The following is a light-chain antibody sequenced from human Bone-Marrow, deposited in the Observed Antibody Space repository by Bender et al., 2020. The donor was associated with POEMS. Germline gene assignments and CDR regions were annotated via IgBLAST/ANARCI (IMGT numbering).Light chain of an antibody. CDR2: QDT. CDR3: QAWDTYSVI. V-gene: IGLV3-1*01. CDR1: DLGDKY. Sequence: SYEVTQPPSVSVSTGQTASITCSGDDLGDKYVAWYQQKPGQSPVLVIYQDTKRPSGIPERFSGSNSGNTATLTISGTQAMDEADYYCQAWDTYSVIFGGGTKLTVL. J-gene: IGLJ2*01.